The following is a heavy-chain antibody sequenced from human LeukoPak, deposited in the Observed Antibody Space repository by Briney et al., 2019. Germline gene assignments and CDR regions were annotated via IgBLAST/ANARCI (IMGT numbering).Heavy chain of an antibody. J-gene: IGHJ6*03. D-gene: IGHD2-2*01. CDR3: ARCGIGYCSSNSCSHIYYYYYMDV. CDR1: GFTFDDYA. Sequence: GGSLRLSCAASGFTFDDYAIHWVRQAPGKGLEWVSLINWNGGSTGYADSVKGRFTISRDNTKNSLYLQMNRLRAEDTALYYCARCGIGYCSSNSCSHIYYYYYMDVWGKGTTVTVSS. CDR2: INWNGGST. V-gene: IGHV3-20*04.